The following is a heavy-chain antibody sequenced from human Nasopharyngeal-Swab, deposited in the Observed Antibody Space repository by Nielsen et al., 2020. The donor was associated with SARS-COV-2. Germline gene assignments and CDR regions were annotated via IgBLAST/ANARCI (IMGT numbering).Heavy chain of an antibody. CDR2: ISSSSSYI. D-gene: IGHD6-13*01. J-gene: IGHJ4*02. CDR1: GFTFSSYS. CDR3: ARADSSSWYFDY. Sequence: GGSLRLSCAASGFTFSSYSMNWVRQAPGKGLEWVSSISSSSSYIYYADSVKGRFTISRDNAKNSLYPQMNSLRAEDTAVYYCARADSSSWYFDYWGQGALVTVSS. V-gene: IGHV3-21*01.